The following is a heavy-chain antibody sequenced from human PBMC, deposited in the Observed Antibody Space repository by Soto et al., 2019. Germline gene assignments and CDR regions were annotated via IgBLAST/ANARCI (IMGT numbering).Heavy chain of an antibody. CDR1: GYTFTDYY. CDR3: ARHPGGGVLWFGEFEYYFDY. Sequence: GASVKVSCKASGYTFTDYYMHWVRQSPGQGLEWMGWIHPNSGVTKFPQKFQGRVIMTRDTSISTVYMELSRLTSDDTAIYYCARHPGGGVLWFGEFEYYFDYWGQGTLVTVSS. V-gene: IGHV1-2*02. D-gene: IGHD3-10*01. CDR2: IHPNSGVT. J-gene: IGHJ4*02.